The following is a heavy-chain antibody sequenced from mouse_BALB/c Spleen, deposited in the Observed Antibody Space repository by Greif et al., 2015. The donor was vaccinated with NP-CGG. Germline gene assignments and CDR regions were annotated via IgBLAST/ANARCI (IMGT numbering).Heavy chain of an antibody. V-gene: IGHV5-17*02. CDR3: ARSNPLFDY. D-gene: IGHD2-5*01. CDR1: GFTFSSFG. CDR2: ISSGSSTI. Sequence: EVKLVESGGGLVQPGGSRKLSCAASGFTFSSFGMHWVRQAPEKGLEWVAYISSGSSTIYYADTVKGRFTISRDNPKNTLFLQMTSLRSEDTAMYYCARSNPLFDYWGQGTTLTVSS. J-gene: IGHJ2*01.